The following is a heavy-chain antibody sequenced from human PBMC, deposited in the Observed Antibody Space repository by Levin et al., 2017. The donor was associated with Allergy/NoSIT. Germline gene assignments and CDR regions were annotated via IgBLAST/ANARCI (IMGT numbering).Heavy chain of an antibody. Sequence: GESLKISCAASGFTFSSYGMHWVRQAPGKGLEWVAVISYDGSNKYYADSVKGRFTISRDNSKNTLYLQMNSLRAEDTAVYYCAKDGMRSSSWLWGMDVWGQGTTVTVSS. CDR2: ISYDGSNK. V-gene: IGHV3-30*18. CDR1: GFTFSSYG. D-gene: IGHD6-13*01. J-gene: IGHJ6*02. CDR3: AKDGMRSSSWLWGMDV.